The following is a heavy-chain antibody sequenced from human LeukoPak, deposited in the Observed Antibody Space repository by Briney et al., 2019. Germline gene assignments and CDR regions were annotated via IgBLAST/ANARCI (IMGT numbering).Heavy chain of an antibody. V-gene: IGHV3-21*01. J-gene: IGHJ5*02. Sequence: PGGSLRLSCAASGFTFSSYSMNWVRQAPGKGLEWVSSISSSSSYIYYADSVKGRFTISRGNAKNSLYLQMNSLRAEDTAVYYCARLGYSYCGGDCYSRWFDPWGQGTLVTVSS. CDR1: GFTFSSYS. CDR2: ISSSSSYI. D-gene: IGHD2-21*02. CDR3: ARLGYSYCGGDCYSRWFDP.